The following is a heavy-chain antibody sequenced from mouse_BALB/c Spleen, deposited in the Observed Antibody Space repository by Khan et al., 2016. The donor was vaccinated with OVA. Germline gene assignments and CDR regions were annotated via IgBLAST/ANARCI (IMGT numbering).Heavy chain of an antibody. J-gene: IGHJ4*01. D-gene: IGHD2-3*01. CDR2: IDPANGNT. Sequence: VQLQQSGAELVKPGASVKLSCTASGFNIKDTYMHWVKQRPEQGLEWIGRIDPANGNTQYDPKFQGKATITADTSSNTAYLQLSSLTSEYTAVYYCALRGDIYDTYYGYAMDYWGQGTSVTVSS. V-gene: IGHV14-3*02. CDR1: GFNIKDTY. CDR3: ALRGDIYDTYYGYAMDY.